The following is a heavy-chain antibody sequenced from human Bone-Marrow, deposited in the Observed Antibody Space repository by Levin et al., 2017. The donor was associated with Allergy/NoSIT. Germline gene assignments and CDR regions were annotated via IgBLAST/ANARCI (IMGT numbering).Heavy chain of an antibody. D-gene: IGHD2-2*01. CDR2: IYWDDDK. CDR3: AHSREVDCISTSCPHYYYYYGMDV. J-gene: IGHJ6*02. Sequence: QTLSLTCTFSGFSLSTSGVGVGWIRQPPGKALEWLALIYWDDDKRYSPSLKSRLTITKDTSKNQVVLTMTNMDPVDTATYYCAHSREVDCISTSCPHYYYYYGMDVWGQGTTVTVSS. V-gene: IGHV2-5*02. CDR1: GFSLSTSGVG.